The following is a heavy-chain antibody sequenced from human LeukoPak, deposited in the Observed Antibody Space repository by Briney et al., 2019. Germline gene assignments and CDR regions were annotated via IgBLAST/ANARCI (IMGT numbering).Heavy chain of an antibody. J-gene: IGHJ4*02. V-gene: IGHV4-4*07. CDR3: ARQLAAAGTAGFDY. CDR2: IYTTGST. Sequence: SETLSLTCTVSGGSISSYYWSWIRRPAGKGLEGIGRIYTTGSTNYNPSLKSRVTMSVDTSKNQFSLKLSSVTAADTAVYYCARQLAAAGTAGFDYWGQGTLVTVSS. CDR1: GGSISSYY. D-gene: IGHD6-13*01.